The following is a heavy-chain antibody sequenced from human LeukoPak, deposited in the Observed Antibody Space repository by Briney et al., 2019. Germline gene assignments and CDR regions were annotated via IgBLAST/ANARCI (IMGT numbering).Heavy chain of an antibody. CDR2: ISYDGSNK. CDR3: AKDPGATRGYFDY. Sequence: GGAPRLSCAASGFTFSSYGMHWVRQAPGQGLGGGAVISYDGSNKYYADSVKGRFTISRDNSKNTLYLQMNSLRAEDTAVYYCAKDPGATRGYFDYWGQGTLVTVSS. J-gene: IGHJ4*02. V-gene: IGHV3-30*18. CDR1: GFTFSSYG. D-gene: IGHD1-26*01.